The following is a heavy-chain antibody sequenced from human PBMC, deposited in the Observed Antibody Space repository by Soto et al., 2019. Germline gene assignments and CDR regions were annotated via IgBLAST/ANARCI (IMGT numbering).Heavy chain of an antibody. CDR1: GGSISSGDYY. J-gene: IGHJ4*02. CDR3: ARELMVYDYYFDY. CDR2: IYYSGST. Sequence: QVQLQESGPGLVKPSQTLSLTCTVSGGSISSGDYYWSWIRQPPGKGLEWIGYIYYSGSTYYNPSLKSRVTISVDTSKNQFSPKLSSVTAADTAVYYCARELMVYDYYFDYWGQGTLVTVSS. D-gene: IGHD2-8*01. V-gene: IGHV4-30-4*01.